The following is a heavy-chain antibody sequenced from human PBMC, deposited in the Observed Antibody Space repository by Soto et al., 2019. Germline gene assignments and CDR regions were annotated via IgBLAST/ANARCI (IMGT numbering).Heavy chain of an antibody. CDR2: IYYSGST. CDR3: AREPRY. J-gene: IGHJ4*02. CDR1: GCSISSSGYY. Sequence: SETLSLTCSFSGCSISSSGYYWNGIRQHPGKGLEWIGYIYYSGSTYYNPSLKSRVTISVDTSKNQFSLKLSSVTAADTAVYCCAREPRYWGQGTLVTV. V-gene: IGHV4-31*03.